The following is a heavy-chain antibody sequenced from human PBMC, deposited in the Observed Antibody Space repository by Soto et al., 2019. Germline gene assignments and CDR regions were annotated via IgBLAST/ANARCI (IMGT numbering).Heavy chain of an antibody. J-gene: IGHJ4*02. Sequence: PGGTLRLSCAASGFTFSSYAMSWVRQALGKGLEWVSTISGSGGSTYYADSVKGRITISRDNSKNTLYLQINSLRAEDTAVYYCAKVTTIRIAVTGTVDYWGQGTLVTVSS. CDR2: ISGSGGST. CDR1: GFTFSSYA. V-gene: IGHV3-23*01. CDR3: AKVTTIRIAVTGTVDY. D-gene: IGHD6-19*01.